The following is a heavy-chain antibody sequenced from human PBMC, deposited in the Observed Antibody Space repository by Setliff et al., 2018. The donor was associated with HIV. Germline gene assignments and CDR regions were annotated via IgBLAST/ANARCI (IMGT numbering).Heavy chain of an antibody. CDR3: AKHRIGAASAVDY. CDR1: GFTFSNAW. J-gene: IGHJ4*01. V-gene: IGHV3-15*01. D-gene: IGHD2-15*01. Sequence: GGSLRLSCAASGFTFSNAWMSWVRQAPGKGLEWVGRIKSKTDGGTTDYAAPVKGRFTISRDNSQNTLFLEMSSLRSEDTAIYYCAKHRIGAASAVDYWGQGTLVTAPQ. CDR2: IKSKTDGGTT.